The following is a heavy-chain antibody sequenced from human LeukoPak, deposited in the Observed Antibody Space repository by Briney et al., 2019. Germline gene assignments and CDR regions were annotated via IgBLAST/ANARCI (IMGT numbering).Heavy chain of an antibody. CDR1: GFTFDDYG. CDR3: AKTNYDYVWGSYYARRYFDY. D-gene: IGHD3-16*01. V-gene: IGHV3-23*01. J-gene: IGHJ4*02. CDR2: ISGSGGST. Sequence: PGGSLRLSCAASGFTFDDYGMSWVRQAPGKGLEWVSGISGSGGSTYYADSVKGRFTISRDNSKNTLYMQMNSLRAEDTAVYYCAKTNYDYVWGSYYARRYFDYWGQGTLVTVSS.